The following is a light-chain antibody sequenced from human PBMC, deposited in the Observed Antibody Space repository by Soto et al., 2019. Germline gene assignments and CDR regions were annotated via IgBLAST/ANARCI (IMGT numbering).Light chain of an antibody. Sequence: EIVLTQSPGTLSLSPGERATLSCRASQSVSSNYLAWYQQKPGQAPRLLIYGASNRATGIPDRISGSGSGTDFTLTISRLEPEDFAVYYCQQYGSSPRTFGQGTKV. CDR2: GAS. CDR3: QQYGSSPRT. J-gene: IGKJ1*01. V-gene: IGKV3-20*01. CDR1: QSVSSNY.